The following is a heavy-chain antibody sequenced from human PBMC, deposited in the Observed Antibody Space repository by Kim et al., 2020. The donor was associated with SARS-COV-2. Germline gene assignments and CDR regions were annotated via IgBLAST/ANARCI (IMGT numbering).Heavy chain of an antibody. CDR2: ISVTGTNT. D-gene: IGHD2-8*01. J-gene: IGHJ4*01. V-gene: IGHV3-23*01. CDR3: AKGGRSNSWYYQYFDY. Sequence: GGSLRLSCAASGFTFSNSAMTWVRQGPGKGLERVSVISVTGTNTYYADSVKGRFTISRDNFRNTLYLQMDSLGAEDTAVYYCAKGGRSNSWYYQYFDYWG. CDR1: GFTFSNSA.